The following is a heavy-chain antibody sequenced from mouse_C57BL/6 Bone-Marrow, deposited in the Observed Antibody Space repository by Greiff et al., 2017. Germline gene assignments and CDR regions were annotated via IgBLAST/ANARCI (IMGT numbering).Heavy chain of an antibody. V-gene: IGHV6-3*01. CDR1: GFTFSNYW. D-gene: IGHD1-1*01. CDR2: IRLKSDNYAT. CDR3: TIYYGSSFSYWYFDV. Sequence: EVKLLESGGGLVQPGGSMKLSCVASGFTFSNYWMNWVRQSPEKGLEWVAQIRLKSDNYATNYAESVKGRFTISRDDSKSSVYLQMNNLRAEDTGIYYCTIYYGSSFSYWYFDVWGTGTTVTVSS. J-gene: IGHJ1*03.